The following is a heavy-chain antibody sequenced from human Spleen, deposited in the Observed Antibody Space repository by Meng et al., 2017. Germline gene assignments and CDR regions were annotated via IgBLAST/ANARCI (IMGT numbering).Heavy chain of an antibody. J-gene: IGHJ4*02. CDR1: GFTFSSFW. D-gene: IGHD2-15*01. CDR3: ARLRDGAPGSPFDY. CDR2: INSDGIST. Sequence: GGSLRLSCAASGFTFSSFWMYWVRQAPGKGLVWVSRINSDGISTTYADSVKGRFTISRDNAKNTLYLQMNSLRAEDTAVYYCARLRDGAPGSPFDYWGQGTLVTVSS. V-gene: IGHV3-74*01.